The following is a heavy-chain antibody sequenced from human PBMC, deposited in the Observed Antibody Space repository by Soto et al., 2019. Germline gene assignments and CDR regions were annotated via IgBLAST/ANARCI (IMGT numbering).Heavy chain of an antibody. CDR2: MNPNSGNT. J-gene: IGHJ6*04. Sequence: ASVKVSCKASGYTFTSYDINWVRQATGQGLEWMGWMNPNSGNTGYAQKFQGRVTMTRNTSRSTAYMELSSLRSDDTAVYYCAREEKQLEMDVWGKGTTVTVSS. D-gene: IGHD6-6*01. CDR1: GYTFTSYD. CDR3: AREEKQLEMDV. V-gene: IGHV1-8*01.